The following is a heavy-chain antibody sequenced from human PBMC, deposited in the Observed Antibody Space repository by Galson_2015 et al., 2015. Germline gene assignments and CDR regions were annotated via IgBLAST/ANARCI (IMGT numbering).Heavy chain of an antibody. Sequence: SVKVSCKASGYTFTSYAMHWVRQAPGQRLEWMGWINAGNGNTKYSQKFQGRVTITRDTSASTAYMELSSLRSEDTAVYYCARVMYYDILTGYLGMDVWGRGTTVTVSS. CDR1: GYTFTSYA. J-gene: IGHJ6*02. D-gene: IGHD3-9*01. CDR3: ARVMYYDILTGYLGMDV. V-gene: IGHV1-3*01. CDR2: INAGNGNT.